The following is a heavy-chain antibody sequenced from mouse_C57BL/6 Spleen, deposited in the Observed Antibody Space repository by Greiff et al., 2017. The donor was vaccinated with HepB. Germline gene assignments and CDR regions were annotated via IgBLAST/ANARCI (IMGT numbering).Heavy chain of an antibody. J-gene: IGHJ3*01. V-gene: IGHV1-42*01. CDR2: INPSTGGT. CDR1: GYSFTGYY. Sequence: EVQLVESGPELVKPGASVKISCKASGYSFTGYYMNWVKQSPEKSLEWIGEINPSTGGTTYNQKFKAKATLTVDKSSSTAYMQLKSLTSEDSAVYYCARDSWFAYWGQGTLVTVSA. CDR3: ARDSWFAY.